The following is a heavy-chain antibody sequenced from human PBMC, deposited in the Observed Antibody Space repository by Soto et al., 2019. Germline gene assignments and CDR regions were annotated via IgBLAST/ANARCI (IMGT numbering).Heavy chain of an antibody. CDR1: GYSISSGYY. V-gene: IGHV4-38-2*02. J-gene: IGHJ5*02. CDR2: IYHSGST. CDR3: ARDRNFNVDIVDTITNWFDP. D-gene: IGHD5-12*01. Sequence: PSETLSLTCAVSGYSISSGYYWGWIRQPPGKGLEWIGSIYHSGSTYYNPSLKSRVTISVDTSKNQFSLKLSSVTAADTAVYYCARDRNFNVDIVDTITNWFDPCGQRTLVTVSS.